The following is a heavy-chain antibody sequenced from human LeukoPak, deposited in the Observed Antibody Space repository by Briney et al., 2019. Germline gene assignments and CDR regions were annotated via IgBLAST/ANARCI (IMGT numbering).Heavy chain of an antibody. D-gene: IGHD4-17*01. J-gene: IGHJ5*02. V-gene: IGHV1-69*13. CDR2: IIPIFGTA. Sequence: ASVKVSCKASGGTFSSYAISWVRQAPGQGLEWMGGIIPIFGTANYAQKFQGRVTITADESTSTAYMELSSLRSEDTAVYYCARDLEMTTVTTGWFDPWGQGTLVTVSS. CDR1: GGTFSSYA. CDR3: ARDLEMTTVTTGWFDP.